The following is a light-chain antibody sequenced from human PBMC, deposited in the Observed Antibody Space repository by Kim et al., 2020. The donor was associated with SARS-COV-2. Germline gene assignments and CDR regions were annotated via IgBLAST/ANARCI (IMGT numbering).Light chain of an antibody. CDR3: NSNPSCGGYV. Sequence: GELITISSAGTRSDVASSDYVSCYQQPPGNAPNLIVYDVDNPPSGLSDRFSGCKSGNTASLTISGLQADDEADYYCNSNPSCGGYVFGTGTKFTVL. CDR2: DVD. J-gene: IGLJ1*01. CDR1: RSDVASSDY. V-gene: IGLV2-14*03.